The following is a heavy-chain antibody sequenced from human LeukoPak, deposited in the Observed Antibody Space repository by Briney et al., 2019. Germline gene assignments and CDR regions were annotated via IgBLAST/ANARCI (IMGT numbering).Heavy chain of an antibody. D-gene: IGHD6-13*01. CDR3: AKDLSIAAAGTINWFDP. V-gene: IGHV3-11*01. CDR1: GFTFSDYY. Sequence: GGSLRLSCAASGFTFSDYYMSWIRQAPGKGLEWVSYISSSGSTIYYADSVKGRFTISRDNSKNTLYLQMNSLRAEDTAVYYCAKDLSIAAAGTINWFDPWGQGTLVTVSS. J-gene: IGHJ5*02. CDR2: ISSSGSTI.